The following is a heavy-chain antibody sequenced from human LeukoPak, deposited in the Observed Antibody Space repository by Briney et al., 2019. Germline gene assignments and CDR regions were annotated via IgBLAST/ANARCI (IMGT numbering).Heavy chain of an antibody. CDR3: TRGYRIFDY. CDR2: IKTDVGRT. V-gene: IGHV3-74*01. Sequence: GGSLRLSCAASGFTFRMYWMHWVRQAPGKGLGWVSRIKTDVGRTSSTDSVKGRFTISTDTPTNTPYLHMNRLRAEDTPVYYCTRGYRIFDYWGEGPLVTVSS. D-gene: IGHD3-16*02. J-gene: IGHJ4*02. CDR1: GFTFRMYW.